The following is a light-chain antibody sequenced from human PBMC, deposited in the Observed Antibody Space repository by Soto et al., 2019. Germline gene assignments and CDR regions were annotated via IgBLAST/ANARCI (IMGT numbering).Light chain of an antibody. J-gene: IGKJ5*01. V-gene: IGKV2D-29*02. CDR2: EVS. CDR1: QSLLHITGETF. Sequence: DVLMTQTRLSLSFGRGQPSSISCKSSQSLLHITGETFLFWYLQKPGQSPQLLIYEVSTRVSGVPDRFSGSGSGTDFTLEISRVETDDVGIYYCMQSTQLPPTFGQGTRLEIK. CDR3: MQSTQLPPT.